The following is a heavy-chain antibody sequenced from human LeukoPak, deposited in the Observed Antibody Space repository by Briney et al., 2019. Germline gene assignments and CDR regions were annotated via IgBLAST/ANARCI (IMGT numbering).Heavy chain of an antibody. J-gene: IGHJ6*02. CDR1: GASISSFY. CDR2: VYYTGST. Sequence: PSETLSLTCTISGASISSFYWSWIRQPPGKGLEFIGYVYYTGSTNYTPSLEGRVTISLDTSKNEFSLKMSSVTAADTAVYYCARVPVYYGMDVWGQGTTVTVSS. V-gene: IGHV4-59*01. CDR3: ARVPVYYGMDV.